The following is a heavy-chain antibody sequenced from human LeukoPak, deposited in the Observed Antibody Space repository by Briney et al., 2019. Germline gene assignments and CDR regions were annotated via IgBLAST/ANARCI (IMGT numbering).Heavy chain of an antibody. D-gene: IGHD2-2*01. CDR3: ARDSTADYYYGMDV. CDR2: ISGYSGNT. J-gene: IGHJ6*02. V-gene: IGHV1-18*01. CDR1: NFTVTGYG. Sequence: ASVKVSCKASNFTVTGYGISWVRQAPGQGLEWMGWISGYSGNTDYAQKFQGRVTMTSDTSTSTAYMELRSLRPDDTAVYYCARDSTADYYYGMDVWGQGTTVTVSS.